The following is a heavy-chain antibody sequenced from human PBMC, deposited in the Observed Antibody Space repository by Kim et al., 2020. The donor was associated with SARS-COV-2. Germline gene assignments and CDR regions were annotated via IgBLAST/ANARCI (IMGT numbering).Heavy chain of an antibody. V-gene: IGHV3-30*18. CDR1: GFTFSSYG. CDR3: AKDLITMVRGVIINPHYYYYGMDV. J-gene: IGHJ6*02. Sequence: GGSLRLSCAASGFTFSSYGMHWVRQAPGKGLEWVAVISYDGSNKYYADSVKGRFTISRDNSKNTLYLQMNSLRAEDTAVYYCAKDLITMVRGVIINPHYYYYGMDVWGQGTTVTVSS. D-gene: IGHD3-10*01. CDR2: ISYDGSNK.